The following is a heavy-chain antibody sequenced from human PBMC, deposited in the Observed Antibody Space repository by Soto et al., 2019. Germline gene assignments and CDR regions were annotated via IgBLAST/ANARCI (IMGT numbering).Heavy chain of an antibody. CDR3: ARDRGGSGSYYNNNWFDP. D-gene: IGHD3-10*01. CDR1: GYTFTSYG. J-gene: IGHJ5*02. CDR2: ISAYNGNT. Sequence: GASVKVSCKASGYTFTSYGISWVRQAPGQGLEWMGWISAYNGNTNYAQKLQGRVTMTTDTSTSTAYMELRSLRSDDTAVYYCARDRGGSGSYYNNNWFDPWGQGTLVTSPQ. V-gene: IGHV1-18*04.